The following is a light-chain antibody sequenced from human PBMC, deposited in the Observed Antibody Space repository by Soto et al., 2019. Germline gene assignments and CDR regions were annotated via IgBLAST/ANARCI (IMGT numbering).Light chain of an antibody. Sequence: EIVMTQSPANLSVSLGERATLSCRASQSVSSYYLAWYQQKPGQAPRLLIYGASSRATGIPDRFSGSGSGTDFTLSISGLEPEDFAVYYCQQYASSPETFGQGTKVDNK. J-gene: IGKJ1*01. CDR1: QSVSSYY. V-gene: IGKV3-20*01. CDR3: QQYASSPET. CDR2: GAS.